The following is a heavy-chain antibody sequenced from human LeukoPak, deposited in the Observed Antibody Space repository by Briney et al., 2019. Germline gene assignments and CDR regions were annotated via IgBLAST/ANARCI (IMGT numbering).Heavy chain of an antibody. CDR2: ISYDGSNK. J-gene: IGHJ4*02. CDR3: ARDLEHCRNIICSNSAY. V-gene: IGHV3-30-3*01. Sequence: PGGSLRLSCAASGFTFSSYAMHWVRQAPGKGLEWVAVISYDGSNKYYADSVKGRFTISRDNSKNTLYLQMNSLRAEDTAVYYCARDLEHCRNIICSNSAYWGQGTLVTVSS. CDR1: GFTFSSYA. D-gene: IGHD2-2*01.